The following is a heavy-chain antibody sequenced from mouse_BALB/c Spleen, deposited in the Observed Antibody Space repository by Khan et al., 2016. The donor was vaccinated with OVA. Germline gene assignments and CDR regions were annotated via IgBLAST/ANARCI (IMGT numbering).Heavy chain of an antibody. CDR3: ARRSYRYDFTY. CDR1: GFSLTTYG. CDR2: IWSGGST. D-gene: IGHD2-12*01. J-gene: IGHJ3*01. V-gene: IGHV2-2*01. Sequence: QVQLKQSGPGLVQPSQSLSITCTVSGFSLTTYGIHWVRQSPGKGLEWLGVIWSGGSTDYNAPFISRLSISQDNSKSQVFFKMNSLQADDTAIYYCARRSYRYDFTYWGQGTLVTVSA.